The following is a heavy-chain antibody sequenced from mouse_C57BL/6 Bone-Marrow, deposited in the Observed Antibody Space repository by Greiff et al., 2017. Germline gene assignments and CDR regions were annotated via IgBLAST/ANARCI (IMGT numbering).Heavy chain of an antibody. CDR2: IYPGSGNT. Sequence: QVQLQQSGAELVRPGASVKLSCKASGYTFTDYYINWVKQRPGQGLEWIARIYPGSGNTYYNEKFKGKATLTAEKSSSTAYMQLSSLTSEDSAVYFCARSKGLRPFYWYFDVWGTGTTVTVSS. CDR3: ARSKGLRPFYWYFDV. CDR1: GYTFTDYY. J-gene: IGHJ1*03. V-gene: IGHV1-76*01. D-gene: IGHD2-4*01.